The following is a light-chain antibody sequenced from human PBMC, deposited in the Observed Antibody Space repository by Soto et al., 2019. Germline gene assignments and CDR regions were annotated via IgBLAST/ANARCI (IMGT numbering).Light chain of an antibody. J-gene: IGKJ4*01. Sequence: DIQMTQSPSLVSASVGDRFTITCRASQPINNRLAWFQQKPGKAPKSLIYRASYLQSGVPSRFSGSGSGTLFTLAINNLQPEDFGTYYCQHYDSYPLTFGGGTKVDIK. CDR3: QHYDSYPLT. CDR2: RAS. CDR1: QPINNR. V-gene: IGKV1-16*01.